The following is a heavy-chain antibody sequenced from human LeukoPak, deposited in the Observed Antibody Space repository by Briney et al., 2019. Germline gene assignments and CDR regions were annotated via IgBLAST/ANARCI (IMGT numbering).Heavy chain of an antibody. Sequence: ASVKVSCKASGYTFTSYDINWVRQATGQGLEWMGWMNPNGGNTGYAQNFQGRVTMTRDTSISTAYMELSSLRSEDTAVYYCARSRGATILDYWGQGTLVTVSS. CDR3: ARSRGATILDY. J-gene: IGHJ4*02. CDR2: MNPNGGNT. D-gene: IGHD1-26*01. CDR1: GYTFTSYD. V-gene: IGHV1-8*01.